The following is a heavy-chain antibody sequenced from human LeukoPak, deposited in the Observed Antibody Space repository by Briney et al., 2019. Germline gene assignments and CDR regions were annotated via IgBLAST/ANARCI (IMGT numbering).Heavy chain of an antibody. Sequence: SETLSLTCTVSGGSISSYYWSWIRQPPGKGLEWIGYIYYSGSTNYNPSLKSRVTISVDTSKIQFSLKLSSVTAADTAVYYCARGLIAARLFDYWGQGTLVTVSS. CDR3: ARGLIAARLFDY. V-gene: IGHV4-59*01. D-gene: IGHD6-6*01. CDR1: GGSISSYY. J-gene: IGHJ4*02. CDR2: IYYSGST.